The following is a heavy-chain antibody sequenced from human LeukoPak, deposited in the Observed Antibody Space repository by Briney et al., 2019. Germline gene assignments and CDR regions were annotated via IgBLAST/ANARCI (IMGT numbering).Heavy chain of an antibody. D-gene: IGHD6-19*01. CDR1: GYTLTELS. Sequence: ASVKVSCKVSGYTLTELSMHWVRQAPGKGLEWMGGFDPEDGETIYAQKFQGRVTMTEDTSTDTAYMELSSLRSEDTAVYYCATGRRGQWLGGPYYFDYWGQGTLVTVSS. V-gene: IGHV1-24*01. CDR2: FDPEDGET. J-gene: IGHJ4*02. CDR3: ATGRRGQWLGGPYYFDY.